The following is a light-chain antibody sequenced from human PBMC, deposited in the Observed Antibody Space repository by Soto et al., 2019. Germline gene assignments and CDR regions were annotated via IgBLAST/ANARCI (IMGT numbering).Light chain of an antibody. CDR3: QQHINWPLT. CDR2: AAS. J-gene: IGKJ4*01. CDR1: QSVSSSY. V-gene: IGKV3D-20*02. Sequence: EIVLTQSPGTLSLSPGERATLSCRASQSVSSSYLAWYQQKPGQAPRLLIYAASTRATGIPARFRGSGSGADFTLTISSLEPGDFALYYCQQHINWPLTFGGGTKVDIK.